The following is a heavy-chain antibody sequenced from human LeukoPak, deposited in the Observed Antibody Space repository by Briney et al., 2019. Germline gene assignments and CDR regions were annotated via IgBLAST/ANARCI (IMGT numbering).Heavy chain of an antibody. CDR3: ARGAKSRSWYYFYYYGMDV. V-gene: IGHV1-2*04. D-gene: IGHD6-13*01. CDR1: GYTFTGYY. J-gene: IGHJ6*02. CDR2: INPNSGGT. Sequence: ASVKVSCKASGYTFTGYYMHWVRQAPGQGLEWMGWINPNSGGTNYAQKFQGWVTMTRDTSISTAYMELSRLRSDDTAVYYCARGAKSRSWYYFYYYGMDVWGQGTTVTVSS.